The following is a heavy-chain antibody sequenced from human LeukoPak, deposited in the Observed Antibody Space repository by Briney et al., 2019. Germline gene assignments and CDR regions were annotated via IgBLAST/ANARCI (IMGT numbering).Heavy chain of an antibody. J-gene: IGHJ4*02. CDR3: AKLLRIVVVITPLGY. CDR1: GFTFSSYA. CDR2: ISGSGGST. D-gene: IGHD3-22*01. Sequence: GGSLRLSCAASGFTFSSYAMSWVRQAPGKGLEWVSAISGSGGSTYYADSVKGRFTISRDNSKNTLYLQMNSLRAEDTAVYYCAKLLRIVVVITPLGYWGQGTLVTVSS. V-gene: IGHV3-23*01.